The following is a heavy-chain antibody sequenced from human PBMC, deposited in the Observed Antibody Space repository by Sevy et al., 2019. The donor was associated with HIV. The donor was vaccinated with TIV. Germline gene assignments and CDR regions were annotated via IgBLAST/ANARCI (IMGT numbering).Heavy chain of an antibody. Sequence: SLKISCAASGFPFNDHAMHWVRQVPGKGLEWVSGISWNSRNIGYADSVKGRFTISRDNARYFLYLEMNSLRPEDTAFYYCAKDINRGCDGVNCYSYYYYFYGLDVWGQGTTVTVSS. CDR3: AKDINRGCDGVNCYSYYYYFYGLDV. V-gene: IGHV3-9*01. D-gene: IGHD2-21*01. J-gene: IGHJ6*02. CDR1: GFPFNDHA. CDR2: ISWNSRNI.